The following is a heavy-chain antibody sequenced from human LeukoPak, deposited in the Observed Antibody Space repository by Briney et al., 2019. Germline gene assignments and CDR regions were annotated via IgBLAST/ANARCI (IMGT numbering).Heavy chain of an antibody. CDR1: GFTVSSNY. J-gene: IGHJ4*02. CDR3: ARDGGLFGEAYYFDY. Sequence: GGSLRLSCAASGFTVSSNYMSWVRQAPGKGLEWVSVIYSGGSTYYADSVKGRFTISRDNSKNTLHLQMNSLRAEDTAVYYCARDGGLFGEAYYFDYWGQGTLVTVSS. V-gene: IGHV3-66*01. D-gene: IGHD3-10*02. CDR2: IYSGGST.